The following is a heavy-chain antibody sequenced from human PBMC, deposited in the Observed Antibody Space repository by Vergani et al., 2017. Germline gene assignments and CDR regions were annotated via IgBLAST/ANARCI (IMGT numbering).Heavy chain of an antibody. D-gene: IGHD3-16*01. Sequence: EVQLLESGGGLVQPGGSLRLSCAASGFTFSSYSMNWVRQAPGKGLQWVAYIKQDGVEKFYVDSVKGRFTISRDNAKNSLYLQMNTLTVEDTAVYYCARGGAYVSDPFDYWGQGTLVTVSS. CDR3: ARGGAYVSDPFDY. V-gene: IGHV3-7*03. CDR2: IKQDGVEK. CDR1: GFTFSSYS. J-gene: IGHJ4*02.